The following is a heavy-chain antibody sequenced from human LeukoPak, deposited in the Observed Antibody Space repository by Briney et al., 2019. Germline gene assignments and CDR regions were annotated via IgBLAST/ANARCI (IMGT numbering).Heavy chain of an antibody. J-gene: IGHJ4*02. Sequence: GGSLRLSCAASGFTFSTYAMHWVRQAPGKGLDRVALISYDGRNTYYPDSVQGRFTISRDNSKDTLYLQMNSLRAEDTSVYYCAGQRTSWCGGDPLEYWGQGTLVTVSS. CDR2: ISYDGRNT. CDR1: GFTFSTYA. CDR3: AGQRTSWCGGDPLEY. D-gene: IGHD2-21*02. V-gene: IGHV3-30*04.